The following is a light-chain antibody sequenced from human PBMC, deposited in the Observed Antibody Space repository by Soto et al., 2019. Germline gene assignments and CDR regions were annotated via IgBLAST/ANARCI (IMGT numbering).Light chain of an antibody. CDR2: GAS. J-gene: IGKJ4*01. Sequence: EIVLTQSPGTLSLSPGERATLSCRASQSVSSSYLAWYQQKPGQAPRLLIYGASSRATGIPDRFSGSGSGTDFTLTISRLEPEDVAVYYCQHYGSSSLTCGGGTKVESK. V-gene: IGKV3-20*01. CDR3: QHYGSSSLT. CDR1: QSVSSSY.